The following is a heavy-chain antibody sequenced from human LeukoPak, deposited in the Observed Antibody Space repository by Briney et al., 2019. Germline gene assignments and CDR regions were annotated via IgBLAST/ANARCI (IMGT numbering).Heavy chain of an antibody. CDR1: GGTFSSYA. V-gene: IGHV1-69*01. CDR3: ARPAAGRLAEYFQH. D-gene: IGHD6-13*01. J-gene: IGHJ1*01. CDR2: IIPIFGTA. Sequence: SVKVSCKASGGTFSSYAISWVRQAPGQGLEWMGGIIPIFGTANYAQKFQGRVTITADESTSTAYMELSSLRSEDTAVYYCARPAAGRLAEYFQHWGQGTLVTVSS.